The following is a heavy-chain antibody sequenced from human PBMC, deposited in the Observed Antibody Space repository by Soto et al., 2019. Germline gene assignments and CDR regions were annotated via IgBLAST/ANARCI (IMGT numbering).Heavy chain of an antibody. CDR2: IKQDGSEK. Sequence: GGSLRLSCAASGFTFRGYWMSWVRQAPGKGLEWVANIKQDGSEKYYVDSVKGRFTISRDNAKNSLYLQMNSLRAEDTAVYYCARERSRIDYWGQGTLVTVSS. CDR3: ARERSRIDY. V-gene: IGHV3-7*04. J-gene: IGHJ4*02. CDR1: GFTFRGYW.